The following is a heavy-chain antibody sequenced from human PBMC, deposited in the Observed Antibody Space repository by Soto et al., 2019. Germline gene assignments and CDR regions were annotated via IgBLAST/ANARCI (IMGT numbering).Heavy chain of an antibody. D-gene: IGHD3-22*01. CDR3: ARDPYYDSSGYYPGFDY. Sequence: GASVKVSCKASGYTFTSYGISWVRQAPGQGLEWMGWISAYNGNTNYAQKLQGRVTMTTDTSTSTAYMELRSLRSDDTAVYYCARDPYYDSSGYYPGFDYWGQGTLVTVS. V-gene: IGHV1-18*01. CDR2: ISAYNGNT. J-gene: IGHJ4*02. CDR1: GYTFTSYG.